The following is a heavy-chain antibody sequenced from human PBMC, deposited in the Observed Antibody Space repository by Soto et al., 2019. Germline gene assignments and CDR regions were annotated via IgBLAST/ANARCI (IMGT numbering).Heavy chain of an antibody. CDR2: ISWNGGSI. D-gene: IGHD6-19*01. V-gene: IGHV3-9*01. CDR1: GFTFDDYV. CDR3: AKDARYSSGWYWFDT. Sequence: DVQLVESGGGLVQPGRSLRLSCAASGFTFDDYVMHWVRQAPGKGLEWVAGISWNGGSIGYADSVKGRFTISRDNAKNSLYLQMNSLRVEDTALYYCAKDARYSSGWYWFDTWGQGTLVTVSS. J-gene: IGHJ5*02.